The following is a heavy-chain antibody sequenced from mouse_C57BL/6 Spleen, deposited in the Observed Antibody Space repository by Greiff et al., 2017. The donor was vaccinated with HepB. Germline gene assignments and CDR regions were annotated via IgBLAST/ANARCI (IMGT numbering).Heavy chain of an antibody. V-gene: IGHV5-4*01. J-gene: IGHJ3*01. Sequence: EVQVVESGGGLVKPGGSLKLSCAASGFTFSSYAMSWVRQTPEKRLEWVATISDGGSYTYYPDNVKGRFTISRDNAKNNLYLQMSHLKSEDTAMYYCARKGNSFAYWGQGTLVTVSA. D-gene: IGHD2-1*01. CDR1: GFTFSSYA. CDR3: ARKGNSFAY. CDR2: ISDGGSYT.